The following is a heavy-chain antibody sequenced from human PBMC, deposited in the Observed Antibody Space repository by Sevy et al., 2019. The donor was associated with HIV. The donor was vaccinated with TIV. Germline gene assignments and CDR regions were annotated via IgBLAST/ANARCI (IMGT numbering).Heavy chain of an antibody. CDR2: IYYSGST. CDR1: GGSISSGDYY. J-gene: IGHJ4*02. Sequence: SETLSLTCTVSGGSISSGDYYWSWIRQPPGKGLEWIGYIYYSGSTYYNPSLKSRVTISVDTSKNQFSLKLSSVTAADTAVYYCARGRQLVGFFVDYWGQGTLVTVSS. V-gene: IGHV4-30-4*01. D-gene: IGHD6-6*01. CDR3: ARGRQLVGFFVDY.